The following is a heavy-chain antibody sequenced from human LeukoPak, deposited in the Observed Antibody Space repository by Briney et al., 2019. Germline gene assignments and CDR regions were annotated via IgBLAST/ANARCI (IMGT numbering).Heavy chain of an antibody. CDR2: ISAYNGNT. V-gene: IGHV1-18*01. Sequence: ASVKVSCKASGCIFTSYGINWVRQAPGQGLEWMGWISAYNGNTNYAQKLQGRVTMTTDTSTSTAHMELRSLRSDDTAVYYCALSSSWYGGWFDPWGQGTLVTVSS. CDR1: GCIFTSYG. CDR3: ALSSSWYGGWFDP. J-gene: IGHJ5*02. D-gene: IGHD6-13*01.